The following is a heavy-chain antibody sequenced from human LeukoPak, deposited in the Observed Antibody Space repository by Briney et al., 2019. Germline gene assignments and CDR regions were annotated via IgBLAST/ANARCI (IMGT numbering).Heavy chain of an antibody. CDR2: IKEDGSDK. Sequence: GGSLGLSCAASGFTVSSYWMSWVRQAPGKGLEWVATIKEDGSDKYYVDSVKGRFSISRDNAENSLYLQMNSLRAEDTAVYYCTRDVHDYWGQGTLVTVSS. D-gene: IGHD3-10*02. CDR3: TRDVHDY. V-gene: IGHV3-7*01. J-gene: IGHJ4*02. CDR1: GFTVSSYW.